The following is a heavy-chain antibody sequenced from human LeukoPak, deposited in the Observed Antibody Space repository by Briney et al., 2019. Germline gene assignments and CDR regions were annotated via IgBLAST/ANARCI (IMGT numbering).Heavy chain of an antibody. CDR3: ARDTLITMMAKFDP. CDR1: GYTFTSYG. D-gene: IGHD3-22*01. V-gene: IGHV1-18*01. Sequence: ASVKVSCKASGYTFTSYGISWVRQAPGQGLEWMGWISAYNGNTNYAQKLQGRVTMTTDTSTSTAYMELRSLRSDDTAVYYCARDTLITMMAKFDPWGQGTLVTVSS. CDR2: ISAYNGNT. J-gene: IGHJ5*02.